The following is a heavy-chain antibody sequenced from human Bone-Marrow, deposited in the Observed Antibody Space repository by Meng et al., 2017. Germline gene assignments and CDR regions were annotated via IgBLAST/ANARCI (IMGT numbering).Heavy chain of an antibody. CDR1: GFTFSSYG. J-gene: IGHJ4*02. D-gene: IGHD1-26*01. CDR2: IWYDGSNK. CDR3: ARDYYEGRGFDY. Sequence: GESLKISCAASGFTFSSYGMHWVRQAPGKGLEWVAVIWYDGSNKYYADSVKGRFTISRDNSKNTLYLQMNSLRAEDTAVYYCARDYYEGRGFDYWGQGTLVTVSS. V-gene: IGHV3-33*01.